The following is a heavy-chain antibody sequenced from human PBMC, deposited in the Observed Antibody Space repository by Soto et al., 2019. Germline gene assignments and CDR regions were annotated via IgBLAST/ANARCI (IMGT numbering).Heavy chain of an antibody. J-gene: IGHJ4*02. CDR2: VNSDESST. V-gene: IGHV3-74*01. CDR3: VCFECGRTAVVTAMEANGY. CDR1: GFTFSSYW. D-gene: IGHD2-21*02. Sequence: VQLVASGGGLVQPGGSLRLFCAASGFTFSSYWMHWVRQGPGKGLVWVSRVNSDESSTSYADSVKGRFTISRDNAKNTLYLQMSSLRVEDTALYYCVCFECGRTAVVTAMEANGYWGQGTLVTVSS.